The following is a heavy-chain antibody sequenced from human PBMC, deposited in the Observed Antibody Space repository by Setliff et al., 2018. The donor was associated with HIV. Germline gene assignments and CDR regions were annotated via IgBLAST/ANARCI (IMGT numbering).Heavy chain of an antibody. Sequence: PGGSLRLSCAASGLTGLTFSNYAMNWVRQAPGKGLEWVSCISGSGGATYYADSVKGRFTISRDNSENTLYLQLNSLRPEDTGVYYCASARIPTGGTSTSFDYCGQGTLVTVSS. CDR1: GLTGLTFSNYA. V-gene: IGHV3-23*01. J-gene: IGHJ4*02. CDR3: ASARIPTGGTSTSFDY. D-gene: IGHD1-1*01. CDR2: ISGSGGAT.